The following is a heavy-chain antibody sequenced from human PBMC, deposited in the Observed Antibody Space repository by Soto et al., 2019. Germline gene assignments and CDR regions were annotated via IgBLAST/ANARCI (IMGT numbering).Heavy chain of an antibody. D-gene: IGHD2-21*02. V-gene: IGHV3-23*01. CDR2: ISGSGGST. J-gene: IGHJ4*02. CDR3: AKDRRGNCGGDCYYFDY. CDR1: GFTFSSYA. Sequence: GESLKISCAASGFTFSSYAMSWVRQAPGKGLEWVSAISGSGGSTYYADSVKGRFTISRDNSKNTLYLQMNSLRAEDTAVYYCAKDRRGNCGGDCYYFDYWGQGTLVTVSS.